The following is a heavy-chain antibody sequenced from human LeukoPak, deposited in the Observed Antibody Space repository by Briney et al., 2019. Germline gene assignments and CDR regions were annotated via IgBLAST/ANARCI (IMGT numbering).Heavy chain of an antibody. Sequence: EPSETLSLTCTVSGGSISSSSYYWGWIRQPPGKGLEWIGSIYYSGSTYYNPSLKSRVTISVDTSKNQFSLKLSSVTAADTAVYYCARLRPKIRFLEWLSTPPLSFDPWGQGTLVTVSS. D-gene: IGHD3-3*01. CDR2: IYYSGST. J-gene: IGHJ5*02. CDR1: GGSISSSSYY. V-gene: IGHV4-39*01. CDR3: ARLRPKIRFLEWLSTPPLSFDP.